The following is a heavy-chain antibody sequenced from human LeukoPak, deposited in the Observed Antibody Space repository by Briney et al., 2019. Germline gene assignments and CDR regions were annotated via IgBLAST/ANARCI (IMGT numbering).Heavy chain of an antibody. D-gene: IGHD4-23*01. V-gene: IGHV3-48*03. Sequence: GGSLRLSCAASGFTFTSYEMNWVRQAPGKGLECVSYISSSGTTIYYADSEKGRFTISRDNAKSSLYLQMNSLRAEDTAVYYCARITVVPDYWGQGTLVTVSS. CDR1: GFTFTSYE. CDR3: ARITVVPDY. CDR2: ISSSGTTI. J-gene: IGHJ4*02.